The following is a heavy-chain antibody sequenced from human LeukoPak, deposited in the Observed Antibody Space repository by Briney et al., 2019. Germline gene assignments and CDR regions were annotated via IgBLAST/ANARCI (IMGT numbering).Heavy chain of an antibody. Sequence: PGGSLRLSCAASGFTVSSNYMSWVRQAPGKGLEWVSVIYSGGSTYYADSAKGRFTISRDNSKNPLYLQMNSLRAEDTAVYYCARHRGYCSSTSCYPYYFDYWGQGTLDTVSS. CDR1: GFTVSSNY. CDR3: ARHRGYCSSTSCYPYYFDY. CDR2: IYSGGST. D-gene: IGHD2-2*01. V-gene: IGHV3-66*04. J-gene: IGHJ4*02.